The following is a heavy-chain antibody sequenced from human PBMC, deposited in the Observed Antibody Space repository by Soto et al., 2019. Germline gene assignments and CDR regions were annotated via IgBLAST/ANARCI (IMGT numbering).Heavy chain of an antibody. CDR2: MSYDRSNK. Sequence: QVLLVESGGGVVQPGRSLRLSCAASGFIFSSYGMHWVRQAPGKGLEWVAVMSYDRSNKYYADSVKGRFTISRDNSKNPLDLYTKSLKSEDTAISYCAKAHPTDDYHGSGRIFYYYYASDVWGKWTTVTVSS. D-gene: IGHD3-10*01. CDR3: AKAHPTDDYHGSGRIFYYYYASDV. CDR1: GFIFSSYG. V-gene: IGHV3-30*18. J-gene: IGHJ6*04.